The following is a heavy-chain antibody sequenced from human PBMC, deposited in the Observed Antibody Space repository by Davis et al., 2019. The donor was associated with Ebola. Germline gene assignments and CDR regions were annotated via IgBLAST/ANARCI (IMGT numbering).Heavy chain of an antibody. CDR2: ISGSGGST. Sequence: PGGSLRLSCAASGFTFSSYAMSWVRQAPGKGLEWVSAISGSGGSTYYADSVKGRFTISRDNSKNTLYLQINSLRADDTAVYYCAKDSQGGLNWFDPWGQGTLVTVSS. CDR3: AKDSQGGLNWFDP. J-gene: IGHJ5*02. V-gene: IGHV3-23*01. D-gene: IGHD3-16*01. CDR1: GFTFSSYA.